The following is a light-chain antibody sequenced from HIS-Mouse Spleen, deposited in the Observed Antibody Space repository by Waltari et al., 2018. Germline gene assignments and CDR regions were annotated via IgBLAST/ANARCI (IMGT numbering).Light chain of an antibody. CDR3: MQALQTPLT. Sequence: DIVMTQSPLSLPVTPGEPASISCRSSQSLLHSNGYNYLDWYQQKPGQSPQLLIYLGSNRASGVPDRFSGSGSGTDFTLKISRVEAEDVGVYYCMQALQTPLTFGPGTKVDIK. J-gene: IGKJ3*01. CDR1: QSLLHSNGYNY. V-gene: IGKV2-28*01. CDR2: LGS.